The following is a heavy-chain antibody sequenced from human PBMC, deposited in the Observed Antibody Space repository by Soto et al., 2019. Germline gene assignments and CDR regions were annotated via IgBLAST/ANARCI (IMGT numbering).Heavy chain of an antibody. CDR2: IIPVFGTP. CDR1: GYIFQNYA. Sequence: QVQLVQSGAEVKETGSSVKVSCKSSGYIFQNYAVTWLRQAPGQGLEWMGGIIPVFGTPDYSQKFRGRVTITEDESTSTVYMELRSLSSEDTAVYYCARHLYDYVWGSYRPWGQGTLVTVSS. V-gene: IGHV1-69*01. J-gene: IGHJ5*02. D-gene: IGHD3-16*02. CDR3: ARHLYDYVWGSYRP.